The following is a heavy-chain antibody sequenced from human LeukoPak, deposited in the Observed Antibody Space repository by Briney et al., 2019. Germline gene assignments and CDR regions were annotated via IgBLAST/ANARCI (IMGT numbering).Heavy chain of an antibody. CDR1: GGSISSYY. CDR2: ISPSGDT. J-gene: IGHJ4*02. Sequence: SETLSLTCTVSGGSISSYYWSWIRQSAGQGLEWIGRISPSGDTNYNPSLKSRVAMSVDTSKNQFSLTLMSLTAADTAVYYCARLRRDGGVWYADDYWGLGTLVTVS. D-gene: IGHD6-19*01. V-gene: IGHV4-4*07. CDR3: ARLRRDGGVWYADDY.